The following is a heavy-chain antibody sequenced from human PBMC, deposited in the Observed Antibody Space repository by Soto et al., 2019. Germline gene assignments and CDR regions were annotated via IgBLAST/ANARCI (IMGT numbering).Heavy chain of an antibody. D-gene: IGHD3-22*01. V-gene: IGHV1-69*13. CDR3: ARDGMVITDAVDYYGMDV. CDR1: GGTFSSNA. J-gene: IGHJ6*02. Sequence: GASVKVSCKASGGTFSSNAINWVRQAPGQGLEWMGGIIPIFDTANYAQKFQGRVTITADESTGTAYMELSSLRSEDTAVYYCARDGMVITDAVDYYGMDVWGQGTTVTVSS. CDR2: IIPIFDTA.